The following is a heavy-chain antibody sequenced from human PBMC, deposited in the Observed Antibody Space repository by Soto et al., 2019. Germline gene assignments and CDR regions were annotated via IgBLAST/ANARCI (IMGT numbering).Heavy chain of an antibody. Sequence: QITLKESGPTLVKPTQTLTLTCTSSGFSLFTRGVGVGWIRQPPGKALAWLALIYWDDDKRYSPSLKSRLTITKDTSKKQVVLTMTNLEAVDTATYYCTHSESALNDYWGQGTLVTVSS. CDR1: GFSLFTRGVG. CDR2: IYWDDDK. V-gene: IGHV2-5*02. CDR3: THSESALNDY. J-gene: IGHJ4*02. D-gene: IGHD2-8*01.